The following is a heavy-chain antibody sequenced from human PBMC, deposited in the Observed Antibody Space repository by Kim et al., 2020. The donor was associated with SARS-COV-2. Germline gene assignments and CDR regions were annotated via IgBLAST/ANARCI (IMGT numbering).Heavy chain of an antibody. CDR1: GGSFSGYY. CDR3: ARGPHHYDILTGYPY. CDR2: INHSGST. Sequence: SETLSLTCAVYGGSFSGYYWSWIRQPPGKGLEWIGEINHSGSTNYNPSLKSRVTISVDTSKNQFSLKLSSVTAADTAVYYCARGPHHYDILTGYPYWGQGTLVTVSS. J-gene: IGHJ4*02. V-gene: IGHV4-34*01. D-gene: IGHD3-9*01.